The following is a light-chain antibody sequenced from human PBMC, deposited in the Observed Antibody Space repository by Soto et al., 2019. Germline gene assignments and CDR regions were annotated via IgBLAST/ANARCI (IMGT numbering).Light chain of an antibody. J-gene: IGKJ1*01. CDR1: QSVSSSY. Sequence: EMVLTQSPGTLSLSPGERATRSCRASQSVSSSYLAWYQQKPGQAPRLLIYGASSRATGIPDRFSGSGSGTDFTLTISRLEPEDFAVYYCQQYGSSPPWTFGQGTKVDIK. CDR3: QQYGSSPPWT. CDR2: GAS. V-gene: IGKV3-20*01.